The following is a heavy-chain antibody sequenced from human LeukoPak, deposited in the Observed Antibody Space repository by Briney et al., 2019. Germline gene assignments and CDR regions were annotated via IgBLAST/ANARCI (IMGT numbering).Heavy chain of an antibody. V-gene: IGHV4-4*07. D-gene: IGHD2-2*01. CDR2: IYTSGST. CDR3: ARSGEGEYCSSTSCYPGLNWFDP. CDR1: GGSISSYY. Sequence: SETLSLTCTVSGGSISSYYWSWIRQPAGKGLEWIGRIYTSGSTNYNPSLKSRVPMSVDTSKNQFSLKLSSVTAADTAVYYCARSGEGEYCSSTSCYPGLNWFDPWGQGTLVTVSS. J-gene: IGHJ5*02.